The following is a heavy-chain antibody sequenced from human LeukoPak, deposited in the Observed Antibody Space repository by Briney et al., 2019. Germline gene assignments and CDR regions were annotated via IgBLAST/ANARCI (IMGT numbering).Heavy chain of an antibody. D-gene: IGHD2-8*01. J-gene: IGHJ3*02. CDR3: ARVEDCTNGVCLSDAFDI. V-gene: IGHV1-69*13. Sequence: ASVKVSCKASGGTFISYAISWVRQAPGQGLEWMGGIIPIFGTANYAQKFQGRVTITADESTSTAYMELSSLRSEDTAVYYCARVEDCTNGVCLSDAFDIWGQGTMVTVSS. CDR2: IIPIFGTA. CDR1: GGTFISYA.